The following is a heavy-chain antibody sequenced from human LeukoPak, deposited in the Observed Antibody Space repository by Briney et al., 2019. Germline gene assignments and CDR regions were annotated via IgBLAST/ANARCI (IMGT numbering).Heavy chain of an antibody. J-gene: IGHJ3*02. CDR2: FYTSGNT. CDR1: ATSITPYS. Sequence: SETLSLTCSVSATSITPYSWSWIRHPPGGGLGWIGYFYTSGNTHQNPSLKSRVTMSIDASKNQFSLRLSSMTAADTAVYYCARHRAEMATITDDTFDMWGQGTMVTVSS. V-gene: IGHV4-4*09. D-gene: IGHD5-24*01. CDR3: ARHRAEMATITDDTFDM.